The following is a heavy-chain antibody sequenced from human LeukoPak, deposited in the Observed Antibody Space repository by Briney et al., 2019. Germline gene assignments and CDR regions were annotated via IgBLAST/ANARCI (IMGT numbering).Heavy chain of an antibody. CDR1: GYTFTIYY. Sequence: GASVRVSCKASGYTFTIYYMHWVRQAPGQGLEWMGIINPSGGSTSYAQKFQGRVTMTRDTSTSTVYMELSSLRSEDTAVYYCARDYGGATDYWGQGTLVTVSS. J-gene: IGHJ4*02. D-gene: IGHD1-26*01. V-gene: IGHV1-46*01. CDR2: INPSGGST. CDR3: ARDYGGATDY.